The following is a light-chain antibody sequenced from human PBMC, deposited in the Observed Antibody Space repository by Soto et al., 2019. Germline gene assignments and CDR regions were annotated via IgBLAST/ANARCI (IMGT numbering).Light chain of an antibody. CDR1: QSVSSN. CDR3: QQFSSYPLT. CDR2: GAS. V-gene: IGKV3-20*01. Sequence: EIGMTQSPATPSLSPGERATLSFRASQSVSSNLAWYQHKPGQAPRLLIYGASSRATGIPDRFSGSGSGTDFTLTISRLEPEDFAVYYCQQFSSYPLTFGGGTKV. J-gene: IGKJ4*01.